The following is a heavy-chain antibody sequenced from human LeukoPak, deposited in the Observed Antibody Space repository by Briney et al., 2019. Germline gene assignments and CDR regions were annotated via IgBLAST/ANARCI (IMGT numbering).Heavy chain of an antibody. J-gene: IGHJ4*02. CDR2: IIPTLGTA. D-gene: IGHD6-13*01. V-gene: IGHV1-69*13. CDR1: GYTFTRYY. Sequence: ASVKVSCKASGYTFTRYYMHWVRQAPGQGLEWMGGIIPTLGTAAYAQKFQGRVTISADESTSTAYMELSSLRSEDTAVYYCARAIAAAVLFPLDYWGQGTLVTVSS. CDR3: ARAIAAAVLFPLDY.